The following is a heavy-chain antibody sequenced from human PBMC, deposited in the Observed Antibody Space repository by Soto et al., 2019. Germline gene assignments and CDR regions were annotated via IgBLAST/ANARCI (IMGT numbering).Heavy chain of an antibody. CDR3: ARGDSSGYYSSDAFDI. D-gene: IGHD3-22*01. Sequence: QVQLQESGPGLVKPSQTLSLTCTVSGGSISSGGYYWSWIRQHPGKGLEWIGYIYYSGSTYYNPSLKSRVTISXXTXKXXFSLKLSSVTAADTAVYYCARGDSSGYYSSDAFDIWGQGTMVTVSS. J-gene: IGHJ3*02. V-gene: IGHV4-31*03. CDR2: IYYSGST. CDR1: GGSISSGGYY.